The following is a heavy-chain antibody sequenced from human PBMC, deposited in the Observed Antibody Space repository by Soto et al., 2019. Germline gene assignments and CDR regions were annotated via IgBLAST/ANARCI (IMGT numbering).Heavy chain of an antibody. D-gene: IGHD6-19*01. Sequence: ASVKVSCKASGGTFSSYAISWVRQAPGQGLEWMGGIIPIFGTANYAQKFQGRVTITADESTSTAYMELSSLRSDDTAVYYCARDPSSSGWYYYYYGMDVWGQGTTVTVSS. CDR3: ARDPSSSGWYYYYYGMDV. CDR2: IIPIFGTA. J-gene: IGHJ6*02. V-gene: IGHV1-69*13. CDR1: GGTFSSYA.